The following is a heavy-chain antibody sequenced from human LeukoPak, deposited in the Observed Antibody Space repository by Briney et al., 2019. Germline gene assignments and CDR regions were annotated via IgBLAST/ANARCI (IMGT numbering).Heavy chain of an antibody. D-gene: IGHD5-18*01. CDR2: ISYDGSNK. Sequence: GGSLRLSCAASGFTFSSYAMHWVRQAPGKGLEWVAVISYDGSNKYYADSVKGRFTISRDNSKNTLYLQMNSLRAEDTAVYYCAKPRYSYGYVREPYYFDYWGQGTLVTVSS. V-gene: IGHV3-30*18. J-gene: IGHJ4*02. CDR1: GFTFSSYA. CDR3: AKPRYSYGYVREPYYFDY.